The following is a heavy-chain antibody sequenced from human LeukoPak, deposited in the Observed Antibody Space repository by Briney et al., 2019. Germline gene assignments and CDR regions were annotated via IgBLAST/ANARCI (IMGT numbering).Heavy chain of an antibody. CDR2: ISGSGGTT. Sequence: PGGSLRLSCAASGFIFSNYAMSWVRRAPGEGLEWVSAISGSGGTTHYADSVKGRCTISRDNSKNTPYLQMNSLRAEDTAVYYCAKIGDYYGSGSKIDYWGQGTLVTVSS. V-gene: IGHV3-23*01. CDR1: GFIFSNYA. D-gene: IGHD3-10*01. J-gene: IGHJ4*02. CDR3: AKIGDYYGSGSKIDY.